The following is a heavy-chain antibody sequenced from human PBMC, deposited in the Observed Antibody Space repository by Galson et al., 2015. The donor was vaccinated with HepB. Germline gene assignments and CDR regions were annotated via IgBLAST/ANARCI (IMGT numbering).Heavy chain of an antibody. D-gene: IGHD1-14*01. CDR2: ISSSSSYI. Sequence: LRLSCAASGFTFSSYSMNWVRQAPGKGLEWVSSISSSSSYIYYADSVKSRFTISRDNAKNSLYLQMNSLRAEDTAVYYCAREVGRTENLIDYWGQGTLVTVSS. J-gene: IGHJ4*02. CDR1: GFTFSSYS. V-gene: IGHV3-21*01. CDR3: AREVGRTENLIDY.